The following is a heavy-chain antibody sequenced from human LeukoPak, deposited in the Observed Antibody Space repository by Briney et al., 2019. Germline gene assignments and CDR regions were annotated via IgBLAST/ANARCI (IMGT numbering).Heavy chain of an antibody. D-gene: IGHD3-3*01. CDR1: GYIFTGCY. CDR2: IDPSSGTT. J-gene: IGHJ4*02. CDR3: ARDLGVGYSGYLLPDY. Sequence: ASVKVSCEASGYIFTGCYMHWVRQAPGQVLEWMGIIDPSSGTTTYAQKFQGRVTMTRDTSTSTVNMELSSLRSEDTAVYYCARDLGVGYSGYLLPDYWGQGTLVTVSS. V-gene: IGHV1-46*01.